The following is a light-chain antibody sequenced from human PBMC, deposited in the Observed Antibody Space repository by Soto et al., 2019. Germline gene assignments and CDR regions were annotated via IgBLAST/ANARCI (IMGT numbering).Light chain of an antibody. CDR2: HAS. J-gene: IGKJ1*01. CDR1: QSASTF. CDR3: QQYNSYS. Sequence: DSQTTQYPSTLSASVGDRVTITCRASQSASTFLAWYQQKPGTAPKVLIYHASNLQSGVPSRFSGSGSGTEFTLTISSLQPDDFATYYCQQYNSYSFGQGTKVDI. V-gene: IGKV1-5*01.